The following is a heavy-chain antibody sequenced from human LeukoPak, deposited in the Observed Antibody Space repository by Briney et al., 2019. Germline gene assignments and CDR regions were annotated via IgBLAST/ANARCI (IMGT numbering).Heavy chain of an antibody. D-gene: IGHD6-19*01. J-gene: IGHJ4*02. CDR3: ARIRVGYSSGWHFDY. CDR1: GFSLSTSGMC. Sequence: SGPTLVNPTQTLTLTCTFSGFSLSTSGMCVGWIRQPPGKALEWLARIDWDDDKYYSTSLKTRLTISKDTSKNQVVLTMTNMDPVDTATYYCARIRVGYSSGWHFDYWGQGTLVTVSS. V-gene: IGHV2-70*11. CDR2: IDWDDDK.